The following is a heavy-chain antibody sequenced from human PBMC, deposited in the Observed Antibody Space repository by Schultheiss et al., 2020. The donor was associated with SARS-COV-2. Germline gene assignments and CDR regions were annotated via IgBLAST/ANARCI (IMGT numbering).Heavy chain of an antibody. CDR3: ARAGDTVTTEFFGYFDL. D-gene: IGHD4-17*01. J-gene: IGHJ2*01. CDR2: ISSSSSYI. Sequence: GGSLRLSCAASGFTFSDYYMSWIRQAPGKGLEWVSSISSSSSYIYYADSVKGRFTISRDNAKNSLYLQMNSLRAEDTAVYYCARAGDTVTTEFFGYFDLWGRGTLVTVSS. CDR1: GFTFSDYY. V-gene: IGHV3-11*05.